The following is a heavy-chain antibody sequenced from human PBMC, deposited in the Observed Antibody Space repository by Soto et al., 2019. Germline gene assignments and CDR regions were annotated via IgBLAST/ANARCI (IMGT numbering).Heavy chain of an antibody. CDR3: ARDGIPVVAATLGPNWFDP. V-gene: IGHV1-18*04. Sequence: GASVKVSCKASGYTFTSYGISWVRQAPGQRLEWMGWISAYNGNTNYAQKLQGRVTMTTDTSTSTAYMELRSLRSDDTAVYYCARDGIPVVAATLGPNWFDPWGQGTLVTVSS. D-gene: IGHD2-15*01. J-gene: IGHJ5*02. CDR2: ISAYNGNT. CDR1: GYTFTSYG.